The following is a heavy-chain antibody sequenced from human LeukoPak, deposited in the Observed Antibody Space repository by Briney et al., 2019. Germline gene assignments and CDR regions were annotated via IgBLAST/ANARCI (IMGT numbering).Heavy chain of an antibody. CDR3: VVVVVPAAVWHFDF. CDR1: GFTFSDHG. J-gene: IGHJ2*01. CDR2: VWPDGNKK. D-gene: IGHD2-2*01. Sequence: PTGTSLRLSCAASGFTFSDHGWHWVRQAPGKGLEWVAIVWPDGNKKLYADSVKGRFTISKDNPRNTVYLQMNSLRVDDTAVYYCVVVVVPAAVWHFDFWGSGTLVTVSS. V-gene: IGHV3-33*01.